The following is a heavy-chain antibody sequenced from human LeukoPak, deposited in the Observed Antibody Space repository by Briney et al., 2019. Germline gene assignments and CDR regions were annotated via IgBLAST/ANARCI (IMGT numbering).Heavy chain of an antibody. J-gene: IGHJ4*02. V-gene: IGHV3-33*01. CDR1: GFTFSSHG. Sequence: GGSLRLSCAASGFTFSSHGMHWVRQAPGKGLEWVAVIWYDGSTQHYSESVKGRFTISRDNSKRTLYLQMNSLRAEDTAVYYCARQIGSGFCDYWGQGTLVTVSS. D-gene: IGHD6-19*01. CDR2: IWYDGSTQ. CDR3: ARQIGSGFCDY.